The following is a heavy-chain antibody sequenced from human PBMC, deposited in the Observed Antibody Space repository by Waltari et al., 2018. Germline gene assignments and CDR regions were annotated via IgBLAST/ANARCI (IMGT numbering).Heavy chain of an antibody. J-gene: IGHJ4*02. Sequence: EVQLVESGGGLVQPGGSLRLSCAASGFSFTNYWMHWVRQAPGKGLVWGSRINDGGTTTTYADSVKGRFTISRDNSKNTLYLQMSSLRAEDTAVYYCVKDHGWNDETFDYWGQGTLVTVSS. CDR3: VKDHGWNDETFDY. D-gene: IGHD1-1*01. CDR2: INDGGTTT. V-gene: IGHV3-74*01. CDR1: GFSFTNYW.